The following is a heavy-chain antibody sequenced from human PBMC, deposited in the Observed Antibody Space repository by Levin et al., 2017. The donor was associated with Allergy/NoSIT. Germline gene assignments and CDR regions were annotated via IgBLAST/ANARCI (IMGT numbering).Heavy chain of an antibody. D-gene: IGHD2-15*01. CDR3: ARSGYCSGGSCYLDRLLGFDP. CDR2: IYYSGST. J-gene: IGHJ5*02. V-gene: IGHV4-59*01. Sequence: GSLRLSCTVSGGSISSYYWSWIRQPPGKGLEWIGYIYYSGSTNYNPSLKSRVTISVDTSKNQFSLKLSSVTAADTAVYYCARSGYCSGGSCYLDRLLGFDPWGQGTLVTVSS. CDR1: GGSISSYY.